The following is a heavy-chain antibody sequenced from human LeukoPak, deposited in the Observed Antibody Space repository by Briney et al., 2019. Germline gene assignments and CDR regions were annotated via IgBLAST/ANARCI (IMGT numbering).Heavy chain of an antibody. Sequence: GGSLRLSCAASGFTFSSYAMSWVRQAPGKGLEWVSAISGSGGSTYYADSVKGRFTISRDNSKDTLYLQVNSLRAEDTAMYYCARNILFAFDIWGQGTMVTVSS. D-gene: IGHD2/OR15-2a*01. CDR2: ISGSGGST. CDR1: GFTFSSYA. V-gene: IGHV3-23*01. J-gene: IGHJ3*02. CDR3: ARNILFAFDI.